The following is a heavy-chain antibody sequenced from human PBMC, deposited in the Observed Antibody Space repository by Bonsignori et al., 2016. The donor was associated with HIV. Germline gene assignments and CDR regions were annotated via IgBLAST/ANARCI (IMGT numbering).Heavy chain of an antibody. J-gene: IGHJ4*01. Sequence: QVNLVQSGAEVKKPGASVKVSCKVSGNSLTRFSIHWVRQALGKGLEWMGGFDPEDGEMIYAEKFRGRIIMTEDTSTDTASMDLSSLRSEDTAVYYCATGESWYFDYWGQGTLVTVAS. CDR2: FDPEDGEM. CDR1: GNSLTRFS. CDR3: ATGESWYFDY. D-gene: IGHD3-10*01. V-gene: IGHV1-24*01.